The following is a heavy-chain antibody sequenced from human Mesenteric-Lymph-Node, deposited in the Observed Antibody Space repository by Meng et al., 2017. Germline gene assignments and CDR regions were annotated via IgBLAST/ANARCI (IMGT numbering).Heavy chain of an antibody. CDR3: ARGRSGLYLNY. CDR2: ISFSGGST. V-gene: IGHV3-66*01. Sequence: GGSLRLSCEASGFTVSSSYMNWVRQAPGKGLEWVSGISFSGGSTYYADSVSGRFTISRDNAENTLNLQMNSLRAEDTAVYYYARGRSGLYLNYWGQGTLVTVSS. J-gene: IGHJ4*02. CDR1: GFTVSSSY.